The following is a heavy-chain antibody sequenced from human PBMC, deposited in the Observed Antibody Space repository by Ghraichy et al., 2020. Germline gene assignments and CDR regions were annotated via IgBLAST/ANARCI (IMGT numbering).Heavy chain of an antibody. CDR2: IYSGGST. D-gene: IGHD3-16*01. CDR1: GFTVSSNY. Sequence: GESLNISCAASGFTVSSNYMSWVHQAPGKGLEWVSVIYSGGSTYYADSVKGRFTISRDNSKNTLYLQMNSLRAEDTAVYYCARDWGGRAYWGQGTLVTVSS. V-gene: IGHV3-53*01. CDR3: ARDWGGRAY. J-gene: IGHJ4*02.